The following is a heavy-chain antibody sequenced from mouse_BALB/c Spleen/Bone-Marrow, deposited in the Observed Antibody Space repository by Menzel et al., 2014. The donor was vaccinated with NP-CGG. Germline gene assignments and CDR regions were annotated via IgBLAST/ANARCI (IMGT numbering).Heavy chain of an antibody. V-gene: IGHV1-18*01. CDR1: GYSFTGYT. CDR2: INPYNGGT. J-gene: IGHJ3*01. CDR3: AREHYGSSPFAY. Sequence: EVKLQESGPELVKPGASMKISCKASGYSFTGYTMNWVKQSHGKNLEWIGLINPYNGGTSYNQKFKGKATLTVDKLSSTAYMELLSLTSEDSAVYYCAREHYGSSPFAYWGQGTLVTVSA. D-gene: IGHD1-1*01.